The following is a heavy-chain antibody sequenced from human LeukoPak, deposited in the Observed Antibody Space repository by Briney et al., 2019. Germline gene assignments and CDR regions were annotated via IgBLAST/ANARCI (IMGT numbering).Heavy chain of an antibody. CDR1: GYTFVTYG. V-gene: IGHV1-18*01. CDR3: ARVERSGPVTETSNFDS. Sequence: ASVKVSCKASGYTFVTYGLTWVRQAPGQGLEWMGWISPHNGHANYAQKFQGRVTMTTDTSTTTAYMELRSPRSDDTAVYFCARVERSGPVTETSNFDSWGQGTLVTVSS. CDR2: ISPHNGHA. J-gene: IGHJ4*02. D-gene: IGHD4-17*01.